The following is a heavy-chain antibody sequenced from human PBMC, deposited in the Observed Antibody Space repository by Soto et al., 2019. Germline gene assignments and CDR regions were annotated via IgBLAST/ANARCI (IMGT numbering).Heavy chain of an antibody. Sequence: PSETLSLTCTVSGGSISSSSYYWGWIRQPPGKGLEWIGSIYYSGSTYYNPSFKSRVTISVDTSKNQFSLKLSSVTAADTAVYYCARPDNYYYGMDVWGQGTTVTVSS. D-gene: IGHD2-15*01. J-gene: IGHJ6*02. CDR1: GGSISSSSYY. V-gene: IGHV4-39*01. CDR2: IYYSGST. CDR3: ARPDNYYYGMDV.